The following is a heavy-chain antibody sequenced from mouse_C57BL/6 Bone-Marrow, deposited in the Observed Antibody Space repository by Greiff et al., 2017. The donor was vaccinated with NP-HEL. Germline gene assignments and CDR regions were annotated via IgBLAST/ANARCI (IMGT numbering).Heavy chain of an antibody. D-gene: IGHD4-1*01. V-gene: IGHV1-42*01. J-gene: IGHJ2*01. CDR1: GYSFTGYY. Sequence: EVQLVESGPELVKPGASVKISCKASGYSFTGYYMNWVKQSPEKSLEWIGEINPSTGGTTYNQKFKAKATLTVDKSSSTAYMQLKSLTSEDSAVYYCARWEIFDYWGQGTTLTVSS. CDR3: ARWEIFDY. CDR2: INPSTGGT.